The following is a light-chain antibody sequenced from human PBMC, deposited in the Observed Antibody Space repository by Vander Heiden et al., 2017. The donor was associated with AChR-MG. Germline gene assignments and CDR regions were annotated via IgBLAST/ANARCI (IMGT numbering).Light chain of an antibody. CDR3: SSYTGSSHVI. V-gene: IGLV2-14*03. Sequence: QSALTQPASVSGSPGQSITISCTGSGRDVGGYNFVSWYQQHPGKAPKLMIFDVTNRPSGVSNRFSGSKSDNTASLTISGLQAEDEADYYCSSYTGSSHVIFGGGTKLTVL. J-gene: IGLJ2*01. CDR2: DVT. CDR1: GRDVGGYNF.